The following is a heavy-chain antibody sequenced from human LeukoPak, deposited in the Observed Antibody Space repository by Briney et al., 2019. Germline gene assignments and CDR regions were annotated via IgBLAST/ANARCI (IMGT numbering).Heavy chain of an antibody. V-gene: IGHV1-18*01. J-gene: IGHJ5*02. CDR1: GYTFTSYG. CDR3: ARESIEAAAAGSGNWFDP. CDR2: ISAYNGNT. D-gene: IGHD6-13*01. Sequence: ASVKVSCKASGYTFTSYGISGVRQAPGQGLEWMGWISAYNGNTNYAQKLQGRVTMTTDTSTSTAYMELRSLRSDDTAVYYCARESIEAAAAGSGNWFDPWGQGTLVTVSS.